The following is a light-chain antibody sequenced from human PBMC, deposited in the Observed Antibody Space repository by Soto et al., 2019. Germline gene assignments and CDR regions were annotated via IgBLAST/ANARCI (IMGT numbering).Light chain of an antibody. J-gene: IGKJ1*01. Sequence: DVQMTQSPSTLSGKIGDRVTITCRASQTISSWLAWYQQKPGKAPKLLIYKASTLKSGVPSRFSGSGSGTEFTLTISSLQPDDFATYYCQHYNSYSEAFGQGTKA. CDR3: QHYNSYSEA. CDR1: QTISSW. V-gene: IGKV1-5*03. CDR2: KAS.